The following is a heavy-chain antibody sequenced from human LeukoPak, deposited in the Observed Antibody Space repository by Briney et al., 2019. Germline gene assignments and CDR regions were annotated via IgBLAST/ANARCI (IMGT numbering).Heavy chain of an antibody. V-gene: IGHV4-34*01. CDR2: INHSGST. Sequence: PSETLSLTCAVYGGPFSGYYWSWIRQPPGKGLEWIGEINHSGSTNYNPSLKSRVTISVDTSKNQFSLKLSSVTAADTAVYYCARKNMVRGVILDYWGQGTLVTVSS. D-gene: IGHD3-10*01. J-gene: IGHJ4*02. CDR3: ARKNMVRGVILDY. CDR1: GGPFSGYY.